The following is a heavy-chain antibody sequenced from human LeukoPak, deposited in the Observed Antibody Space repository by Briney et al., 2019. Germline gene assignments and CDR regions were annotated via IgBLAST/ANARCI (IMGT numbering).Heavy chain of an antibody. D-gene: IGHD6-6*01. Sequence: ASVKVSCKASGYTFTSYYMHWVRQAPGQGLEWMGIINPSGGSTSYAQKFQGRVTMTRDTSTSTVYMELSSLRSEDTAVYYCARGDEQLVRRVGYFQHWGQGTLVTVSS. CDR3: ARGDEQLVRRVGYFQH. CDR2: INPSGGST. V-gene: IGHV1-46*01. CDR1: GYTFTSYY. J-gene: IGHJ1*01.